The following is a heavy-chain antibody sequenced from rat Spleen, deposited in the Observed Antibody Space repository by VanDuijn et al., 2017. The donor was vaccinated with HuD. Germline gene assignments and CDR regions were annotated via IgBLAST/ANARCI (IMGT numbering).Heavy chain of an antibody. Sequence: EVQLVESGGGLEQPGRSLKLSCAASGFTFSNYYMTWVRQTPAKGLEWVATISYDGSSTYYRDSVKGRFTISRDNAKSTLYLQMDSLRSEDTATYYCANAPGYDYWYFDFWGPGTMVTVSS. J-gene: IGHJ1*01. CDR1: GFTFSNYY. V-gene: IGHV5S10*01. CDR2: ISYDGSST. CDR3: ANAPGYDYWYFDF. D-gene: IGHD1-4*01.